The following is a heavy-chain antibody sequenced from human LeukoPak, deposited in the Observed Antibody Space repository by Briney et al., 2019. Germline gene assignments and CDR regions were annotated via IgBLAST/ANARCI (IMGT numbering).Heavy chain of an antibody. CDR3: AKGVTVTTFQYYYYMDV. CDR2: FSGSGGST. V-gene: IGHV3-23*01. J-gene: IGHJ6*03. CDR1: GFTFSSYA. D-gene: IGHD4-11*01. Sequence: GGSLRLSCAASGFTFSSYAMSWFRKAPGKGRGGVSPFSGSGGSTYYADSVKGRFTISRDNSKNTLYLQMNSLRAEDTAVYYCAKGVTVTTFQYYYYMDVWGKGTTVTVSS.